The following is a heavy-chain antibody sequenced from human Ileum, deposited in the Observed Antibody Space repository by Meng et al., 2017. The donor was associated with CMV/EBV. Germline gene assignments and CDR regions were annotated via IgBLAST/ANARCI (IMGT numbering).Heavy chain of an antibody. Sequence: SETLSLTCTVAGGSVSSGSYYWSWIRQPPGKGLEWIGYIYYNGSTNYNPYLKSRVTISVDTSTNQFSLKLSSVTAADTAVYYCARVRLELHYYFDYWGQGTLVTVSS. CDR2: IYYNGST. V-gene: IGHV4-61*01. J-gene: IGHJ4*02. D-gene: IGHD1-7*01. CDR3: ARVRLELHYYFDY. CDR1: GGSVSSGSYY.